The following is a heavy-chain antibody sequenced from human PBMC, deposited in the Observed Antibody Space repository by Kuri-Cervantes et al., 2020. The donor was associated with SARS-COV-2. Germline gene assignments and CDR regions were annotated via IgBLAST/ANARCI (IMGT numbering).Heavy chain of an antibody. CDR1: GYTFTGYY. V-gene: IGHV1-2*02. J-gene: IGHJ4*02. CDR2: INPNSGGT. CDR3: ARDYYGSGSYYPVY. Sequence: TCAASGYTFTGYYMHWVRQAPGQGLEWMGWINPNSGGTNYAQKFQGRVTMTRDTSISTAYMELSRLRSDDTAVYYCARDYYGSGSYYPVYWGQGTLVTVSS. D-gene: IGHD3-10*01.